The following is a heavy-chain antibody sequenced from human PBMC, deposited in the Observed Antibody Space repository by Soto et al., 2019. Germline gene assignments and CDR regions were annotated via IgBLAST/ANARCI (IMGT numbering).Heavy chain of an antibody. J-gene: IGHJ4*02. CDR1: GGSFSDYY. Sequence: PSETLSLTCAVYGGSFSDYYWTWIRQPPGKGLEWIGEIFRGGGPNYNPSLKSRVTISADTSKNQFSLNLNSVTAADTAVYYCATGSDLAWEIAAVRGQRTPVTGSS. D-gene: IGHD6-13*01. V-gene: IGHV4-34*01. CDR2: IFRGGGP. CDR3: ATGSDLAWEIAAV.